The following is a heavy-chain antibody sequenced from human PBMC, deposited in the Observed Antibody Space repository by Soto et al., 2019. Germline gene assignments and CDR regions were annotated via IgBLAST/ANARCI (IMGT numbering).Heavy chain of an antibody. CDR2: ISYDGSNK. CDR3: AKDVSYSGSYGLDY. Sequence: GGSLRLSCAASGFTFSSYGMHWVRQAPGKGLEWVAVISYDGSNKYYADSVKGRFTISRDNSKNTLYLQMNSLRAEDTAVYYRAKDVSYSGSYGLDYWGQGTLVTVSS. CDR1: GFTFSSYG. D-gene: IGHD1-26*01. V-gene: IGHV3-30*18. J-gene: IGHJ4*02.